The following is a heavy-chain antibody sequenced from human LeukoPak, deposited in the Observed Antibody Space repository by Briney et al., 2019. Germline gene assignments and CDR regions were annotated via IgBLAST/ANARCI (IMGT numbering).Heavy chain of an antibody. CDR2: IYTSGST. CDR3: ARDEQPRITIYMA. CDR1: GGSISSYY. V-gene: IGHV4-4*07. Sequence: SQTLSLTCTVSGGSISSYYWSWIRQPAGKGLEWIGRIYTSGSTNYNPSLKSRVTMSVDTSKNQFSLKLSSVTAADTAVYYCARDEQPRITIYMAWGQGTLVTVSS. D-gene: IGHD3-3*01. J-gene: IGHJ5*02.